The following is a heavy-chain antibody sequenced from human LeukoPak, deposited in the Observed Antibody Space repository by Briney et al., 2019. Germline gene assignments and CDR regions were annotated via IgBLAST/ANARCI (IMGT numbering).Heavy chain of an antibody. CDR3: ASQNLSYAYDV. CDR2: IYPGDSDT. D-gene: IGHD5-18*01. Sequence: GESLKISCKGSGYSFATYWIAWVRQMPGKGLEWMAIIYPGDSDTRYSPSFQGQVTITADKSISTAYLQWSSLKASDTAMYYCASQNLSYAYDVWGQGTLVTVSS. CDR1: GYSFATYW. J-gene: IGHJ4*02. V-gene: IGHV5-51*01.